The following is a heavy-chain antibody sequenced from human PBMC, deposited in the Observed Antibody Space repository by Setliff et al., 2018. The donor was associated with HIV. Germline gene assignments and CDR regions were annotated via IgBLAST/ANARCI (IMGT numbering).Heavy chain of an antibody. CDR2: IYHSGST. CDR1: GGSYTGYF. V-gene: IGHV4-34*01. D-gene: IGHD2-2*01. J-gene: IGHJ6*02. Sequence: PSETLSLTCAVYGGSYTGYFWSWIRQPPGKGLEWIGEIYHSGSTNYNPSLKSRVSMSVDKSKNQFSVKLTSVTAADTAVYYCARGHCSGTNCYGVDYYGMDVWGQGTTVTVSS. CDR3: ARGHCSGTNCYGVDYYGMDV.